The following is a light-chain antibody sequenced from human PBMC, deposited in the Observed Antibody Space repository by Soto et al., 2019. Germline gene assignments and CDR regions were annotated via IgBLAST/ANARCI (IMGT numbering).Light chain of an antibody. Sequence: DIQMTQSPSSLSASVGDRVTITCRASQSISSYLTWYQQKPGKAPKLLIYAASSLQSGVPSRFSGSGSGTDFTLTISSLQPEDFATYYCQQSYSIPYTFGQGTKVDIK. V-gene: IGKV1-39*01. J-gene: IGKJ2*01. CDR1: QSISSY. CDR2: AAS. CDR3: QQSYSIPYT.